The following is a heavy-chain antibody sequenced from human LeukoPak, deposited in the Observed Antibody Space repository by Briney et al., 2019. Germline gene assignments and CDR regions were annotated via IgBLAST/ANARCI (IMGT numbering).Heavy chain of an antibody. V-gene: IGHV3-30*02. CDR1: GFTFSYYG. CDR3: ARDNYRWGFDY. D-gene: IGHD4-11*01. CDR2: IRADASNE. J-gene: IGHJ4*03. Sequence: GGSLRLSCAASGFTFSYYGMHWVRQAPGKGLEWVAFIRADASNEEYADSVKGRFTISRDNSKNSLYLQVNSLRAEDTAVYYCARDNYRWGFDYWGRGTMVTVSS.